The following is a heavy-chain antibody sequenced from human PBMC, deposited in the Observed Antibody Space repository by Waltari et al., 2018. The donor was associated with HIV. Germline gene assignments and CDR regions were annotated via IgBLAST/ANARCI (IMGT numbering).Heavy chain of an antibody. V-gene: IGHV1-69*06. CDR1: GGTFSSYA. CDR3: AREEFCSSTSCYFDY. CDR2: IIPIFGTA. Sequence: QVQLVQSGAEVKKPGSSVKVSCKASGGTFSSYAIRWVRQAPGQGLEWMGGIIPIFGTANYAQKFQGRVTITADKSTSTAYMELSSLRSEDTAVYYCAREEFCSSTSCYFDYWGQGTLVTVSS. D-gene: IGHD2-2*01. J-gene: IGHJ4*02.